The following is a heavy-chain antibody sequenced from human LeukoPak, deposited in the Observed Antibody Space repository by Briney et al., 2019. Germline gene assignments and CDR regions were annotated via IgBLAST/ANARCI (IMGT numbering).Heavy chain of an antibody. J-gene: IGHJ3*02. CDR1: GGSISSYY. V-gene: IGHV4-59*01. CDR2: IYSSGST. CDR3: ARDFGAYDAFDI. D-gene: IGHD3-16*01. Sequence: PSETLSLTCTVSGGSISSYYWSWIRQPPGKGLEWIGNIYSSGSTNHNPSLKSRVTISVDTSKNQFSLKLSSVTAADTAVYYCARDFGAYDAFDIRGQGTMVTVSS.